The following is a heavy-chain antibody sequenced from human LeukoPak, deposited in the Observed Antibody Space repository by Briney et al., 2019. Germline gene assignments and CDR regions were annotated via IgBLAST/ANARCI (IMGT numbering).Heavy chain of an antibody. CDR2: INPSGGNT. CDR3: AADPYSSGWYG. Sequence: ASVKVSCKASGYTFTSYYMHWVRQAPGQGLEWMGIINPSGGNTNYAQKFQERVTITRDMSTSTAYMELSSLRSEDTAVYYCAADPYSSGWYGWGQGTLVTVSS. CDR1: GYTFTSYY. V-gene: IGHV1-46*01. J-gene: IGHJ4*02. D-gene: IGHD6-19*01.